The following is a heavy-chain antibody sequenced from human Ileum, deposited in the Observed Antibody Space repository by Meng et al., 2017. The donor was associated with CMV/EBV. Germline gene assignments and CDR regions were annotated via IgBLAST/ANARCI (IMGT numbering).Heavy chain of an antibody. CDR1: GGPTTSSTYY. V-gene: IGHV4-39*07. D-gene: IGHD3-3*01. Sequence: LQLPESGPGLVKPSETLSLTCTASGGPTTSSTYYWGWIRQPPGKGLEWIGSVYYSGTTYYNPSLKSRVNMSIDTSKNRFSLKLSSATAADTAVYYCARNVGFYSSQIAYWGQGALVTVSS. J-gene: IGHJ4*02. CDR3: ARNVGFYSSQIAY. CDR2: VYYSGTT.